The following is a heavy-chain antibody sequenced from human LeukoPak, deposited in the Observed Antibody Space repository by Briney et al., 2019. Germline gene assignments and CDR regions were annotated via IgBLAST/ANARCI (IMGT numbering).Heavy chain of an antibody. CDR3: ARDVGDY. Sequence: SETLSLTCTVSGGSISNYYWNWIRQPPGKGLEWIGHIQNSGTSNYNPSLKSRVTTSVDPSKNQFSLKLTSVTAADTAVYYCARDVGDYWGQGTLVTVSS. V-gene: IGHV4-59*01. J-gene: IGHJ4*02. CDR2: IQNSGTS. CDR1: GGSISNYY. D-gene: IGHD3-10*01.